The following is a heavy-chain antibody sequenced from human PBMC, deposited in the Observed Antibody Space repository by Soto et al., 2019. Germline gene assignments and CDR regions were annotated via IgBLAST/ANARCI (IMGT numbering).Heavy chain of an antibody. CDR3: ASYNWNDDGDY. J-gene: IGHJ4*02. D-gene: IGHD1-20*01. Sequence: ASVKVACKASGYTITSYGSSWVRQAPGQGLEWMGWISAYNGNTNYNPSLKSRVTISVDTSKNQFSLKLNSVTAADTAVYYCASYNWNDDGDYWGQGTLVTVS. CDR2: ISAYNGNT. CDR1: GYTITSYG. V-gene: IGHV1-18*01.